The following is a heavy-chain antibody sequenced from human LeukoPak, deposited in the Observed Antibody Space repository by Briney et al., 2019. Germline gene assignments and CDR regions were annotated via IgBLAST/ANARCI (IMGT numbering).Heavy chain of an antibody. CDR1: GYTFTGYY. J-gene: IGHJ4*02. D-gene: IGHD3-22*01. CDR2: INPNSGGT. Sequence: GASVKVSCKASGYTFTGYYMHWVRQAPGQGLEWMGWINPNSGGTNYAQKFQGRVTMTRDTSISTAYMELSRLRSDDTAVCYCARGRYYYDSSGYYYFDYWGQGTLVTVSS. CDR3: ARGRYYYDSSGYYYFDY. V-gene: IGHV1-2*02.